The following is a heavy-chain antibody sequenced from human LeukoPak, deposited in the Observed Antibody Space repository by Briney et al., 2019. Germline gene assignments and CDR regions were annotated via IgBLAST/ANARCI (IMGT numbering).Heavy chain of an antibody. V-gene: IGHV1-2*02. CDR3: ARGGLPIYYYYIDV. D-gene: IGHD4-11*01. CDR2: INTNSGGT. Sequence: ASVKVSCKASGYTFTGYFMHWARQAPGQGLEWMGWINTNSGGTNYAQKFQGRVTMTRDTSISTAYMELRGLRSDDTAVYYCARGGLPIYYYYIDVWGKGTTVTVSS. CDR1: GYTFTGYF. J-gene: IGHJ6*03.